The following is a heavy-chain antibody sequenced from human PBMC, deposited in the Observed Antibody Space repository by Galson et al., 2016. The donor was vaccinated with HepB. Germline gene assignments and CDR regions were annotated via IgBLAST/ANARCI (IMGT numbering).Heavy chain of an antibody. CDR3: ARHWRLRGDRFDP. CDR1: GFTVSSYS. CDR2: ITSSGRNI. Sequence: SLRLSCAASGFTVSSYSMNWVRQAPGRGLEWLSAITSSGRNICYADSVKGRFTISRDNAKNSLYLQMNSLRAEDTAVYYCARHWRLRGDRFDPWGQGTLVTVSS. D-gene: IGHD4-17*01. J-gene: IGHJ5*02. V-gene: IGHV3-21*01.